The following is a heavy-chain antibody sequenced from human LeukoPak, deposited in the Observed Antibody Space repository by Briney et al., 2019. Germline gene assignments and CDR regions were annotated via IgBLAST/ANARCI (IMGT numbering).Heavy chain of an antibody. CDR2: IYYSGST. J-gene: IGHJ3*02. Sequence: SETLSLTCTVSGGSISSYYWSRIRQPPGKGLEWIGYIYYSGSTNYNPSLKGRVTISVDTSKNQFSLKLNSVTAADTAVYYCARHPYSDGFDIWGQGTMVTVSS. CDR3: ARHPYSDGFDI. D-gene: IGHD1-1*01. V-gene: IGHV4-59*08. CDR1: GGSISSYY.